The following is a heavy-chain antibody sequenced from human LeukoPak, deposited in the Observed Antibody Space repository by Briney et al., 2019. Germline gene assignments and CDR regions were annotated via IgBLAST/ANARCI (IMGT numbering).Heavy chain of an antibody. J-gene: IGHJ4*02. V-gene: IGHV3-49*03. CDR1: GFTFGDYA. CDR2: IRSKAYGGTT. CDR3: TRVSQGPGFDY. Sequence: GGSLRLSCRGSGFTFGDYAMSWFRQAPGKGLEWVSFIRSKAYGGTTEYVASVKGRFTISRDDSNSIAYLQMNSLKIEDTAVYYCTRVSQGPGFDYWGQGNLVTVSS.